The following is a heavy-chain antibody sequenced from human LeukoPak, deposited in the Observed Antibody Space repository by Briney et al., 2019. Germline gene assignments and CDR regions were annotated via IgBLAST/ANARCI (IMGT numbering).Heavy chain of an antibody. V-gene: IGHV1-69*06. Sequence: SVKVSCKASGSTFSSYAISWVRQAPGQGLEWMGGIIPIFGTANYAQKFQGRVTITADKSTSTAYMELSSLRSEDTAVYYCARGDGSGSYYCVYWGQGTLVTVSS. CDR2: IIPIFGTA. CDR1: GSTFSSYA. D-gene: IGHD3-10*01. J-gene: IGHJ4*02. CDR3: ARGDGSGSYYCVY.